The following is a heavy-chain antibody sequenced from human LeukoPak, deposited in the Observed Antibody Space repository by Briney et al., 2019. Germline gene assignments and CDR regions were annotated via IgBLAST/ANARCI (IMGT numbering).Heavy chain of an antibody. D-gene: IGHD3-22*01. V-gene: IGHV1-2*06. Sequence: ASVKVSCKASGYTLTDYYMHWVRQAPGQGLEWMGRINPNSGGTNYAQKFQGRVTMTRDTSISTVYMELSRLRSDDTAVYYCARVGYYESSGYYEYWGQGTLDTVSS. CDR3: ARVGYYESSGYYEY. CDR2: INPNSGGT. J-gene: IGHJ4*02. CDR1: GYTLTDYY.